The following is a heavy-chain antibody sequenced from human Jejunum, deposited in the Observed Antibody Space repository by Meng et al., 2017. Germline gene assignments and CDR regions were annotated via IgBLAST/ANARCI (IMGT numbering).Heavy chain of an antibody. D-gene: IGHD2-8*01. CDR1: VASISRTNW. J-gene: IGHJ4*02. CDR3: ARAYCTDVSCHDFFDS. Sequence: QVQLQESGPGPGKPSGTRSLTCAVSVASISRTNWWSWVRQPPGKGLEWIGKIDPSESTHYNPSLKGRVTISADRSKNQFSLRLTSVTAADTAIYYCARAYCTDVSCHDFFDSWGQGTLVTVSS. V-gene: IGHV4-4*02. CDR2: IDPSEST.